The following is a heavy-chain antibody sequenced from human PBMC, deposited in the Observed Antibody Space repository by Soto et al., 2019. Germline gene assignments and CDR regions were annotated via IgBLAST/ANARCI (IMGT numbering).Heavy chain of an antibody. CDR3: VGRYSTYDDYYYMDV. CDR1: GYTFTGYY. D-gene: IGHD5-18*01. CDR2: INPNSGGT. Sequence: GASVKVSCKASGYTFTGYYMHWVRQAPGQGLEWMGWINPNSGGTNYAQKFQGWVTMTRDTSISTAYMDPVDTATYYCARANRVGRYSTYDDYYYMDVWGKGTTVTVSS. V-gene: IGHV1-2*04. J-gene: IGHJ6*03.